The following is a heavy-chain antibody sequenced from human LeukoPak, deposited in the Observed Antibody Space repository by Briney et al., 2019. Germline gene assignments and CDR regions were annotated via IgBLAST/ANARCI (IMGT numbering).Heavy chain of an antibody. D-gene: IGHD7-27*01. CDR1: GGSFSGYY. Sequence: KPSETLSLTCAVYGGSFSGYYWSWIRQPSGKGLEWIGEINHSGSTNYNPSLKSRVTISVDTSKNQFSLKLSSVTAADTAVYYCARGRTGDYWGQGTLVTVSS. CDR2: INHSGST. J-gene: IGHJ4*02. V-gene: IGHV4-34*01. CDR3: ARGRTGDY.